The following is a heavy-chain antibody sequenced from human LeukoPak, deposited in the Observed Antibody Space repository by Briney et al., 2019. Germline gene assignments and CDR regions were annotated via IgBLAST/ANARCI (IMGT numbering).Heavy chain of an antibody. CDR1: GGSISSSSYY. V-gene: IGHV4-39*07. Sequence: PSETLSLTCTVSGGSISSSSYYWGWIRQPPGKGLEWIGSIYYSGSTYYNPSLKSRLTMSVDTSKNQFSLKLSSVTAADTAVYFCARGPYSYDSSGAFDIWGQGTMVTVSS. D-gene: IGHD3-22*01. CDR2: IYYSGST. J-gene: IGHJ3*02. CDR3: ARGPYSYDSSGAFDI.